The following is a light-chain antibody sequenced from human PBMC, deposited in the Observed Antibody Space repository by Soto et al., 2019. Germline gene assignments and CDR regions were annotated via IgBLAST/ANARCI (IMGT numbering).Light chain of an antibody. J-gene: IGKJ5*01. Sequence: DIQMTQSHSTLSASVGARVSITCRASQSISSWLAWYQQKPGKAPTVLIYAASTLQGGVPSRVSGSGSGTEFTLTISSLQSEDGASYYGQQQKDYPLTFGRGTRLEIK. V-gene: IGKV1-9*01. CDR1: QSISSW. CDR2: AAS. CDR3: QQQKDYPLT.